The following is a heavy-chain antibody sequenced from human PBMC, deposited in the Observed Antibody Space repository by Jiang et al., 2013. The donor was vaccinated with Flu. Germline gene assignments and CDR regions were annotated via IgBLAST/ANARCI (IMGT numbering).Heavy chain of an antibody. CDR1: GGSISSYY. V-gene: IGHV4-59*01. CDR2: IYYSGST. J-gene: IGHJ6*04. D-gene: IGHD4-17*01. Sequence: GSGLVKPSETLSLTCTVSGGSISSYYWSWIRQPPGKGLEWIGYIYYSGSTNYNPSLKSRVTISVDTSKNQFSLKLSSVTAVDTATYYCARIRGGIYGDYVSYGMDVWGKGTTVTVSS. CDR3: ARIRGGIYGDYVSYGMDV.